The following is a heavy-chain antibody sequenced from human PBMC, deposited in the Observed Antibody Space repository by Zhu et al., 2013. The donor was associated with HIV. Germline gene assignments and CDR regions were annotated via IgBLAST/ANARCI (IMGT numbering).Heavy chain of an antibody. CDR2: IIPIFGNV. Sequence: QVQLVQSGAEVKKPGSSVKVSCKASGGTFSNFAINWVRQAPGQGLEWMGGIIPIFGNVKYALKFQGRVTITADESTSTAYMELSSLSSEDTAVYYCSRFPPRSGYWDWGLGTLVTVSS. CDR3: SRFPPRSGYWD. D-gene: IGHD3-22*01. V-gene: IGHV1-69*12. CDR1: GGTFSNFA. J-gene: IGHJ4*02.